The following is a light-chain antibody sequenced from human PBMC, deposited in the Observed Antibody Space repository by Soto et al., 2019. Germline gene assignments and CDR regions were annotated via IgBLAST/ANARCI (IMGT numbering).Light chain of an antibody. CDR3: QQYYSYPLT. CDR1: QGISSY. CDR2: AAS. V-gene: IGKV1-8*01. Sequence: AIRMTQSPSSLSASTGDRVTITCRASQGISSYLAWYQQKPVKAPKLLIYAASTLQSGVPSRFSGSGSGTDLTLTISCLQSEDFATYYCQQYYSYPLTFGGGTKVEIK. J-gene: IGKJ4*01.